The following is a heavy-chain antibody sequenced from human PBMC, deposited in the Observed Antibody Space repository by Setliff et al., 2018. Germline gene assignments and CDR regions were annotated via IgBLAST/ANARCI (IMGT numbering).Heavy chain of an antibody. V-gene: IGHV3-21*01. CDR1: GFTFGGSA. CDR2: IDTSSTWI. J-gene: IGHJ4*02. D-gene: IGHD2-2*01. CDR3: ARSETCHSTHCSPYDY. Sequence: GGSLRLSCASSGFTFGGSAMHWVRQAPGQGLEWVSSIDTSSTWIYYADSVKGRFTISRDNAENSLYLQMNSLRAEDTAVYYCARSETCHSTHCSPYDYWGQGTPVTVSS.